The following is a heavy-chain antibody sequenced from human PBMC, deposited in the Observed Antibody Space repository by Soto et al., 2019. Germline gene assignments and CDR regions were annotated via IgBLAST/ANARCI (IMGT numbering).Heavy chain of an antibody. CDR1: GYTFTSYG. Sequence: QVQLVQSGAEVKKPGASVKVSCKASGYTFTSYGISWVRQAPGQGLEWMGWISAYNGNTNYAQKLQGRVTMTTDTSTSTAYMELRSLRSDDTAVHYCARVPRGEWLEYYFDYWGQGTLVTVSS. J-gene: IGHJ4*02. V-gene: IGHV1-18*01. D-gene: IGHD6-19*01. CDR2: ISAYNGNT. CDR3: ARVPRGEWLEYYFDY.